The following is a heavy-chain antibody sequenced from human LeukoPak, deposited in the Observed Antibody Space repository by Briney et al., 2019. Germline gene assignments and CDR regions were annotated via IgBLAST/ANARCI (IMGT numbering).Heavy chain of an antibody. CDR2: IYYSGTT. Sequence: PSETLSLTCTVSGVSISSGDYHWSWIRQPPGKGLEWIGYIYYSGTTYYNPSLKSRVAIPIDTSKSQFSLNLNSVTAADTAVYYCARVRTPASTPNYDFWSNYYPYFDYWGQGTLVTVSS. V-gene: IGHV4-30-4*08. J-gene: IGHJ4*02. CDR1: GVSISSGDYH. D-gene: IGHD3-3*01. CDR3: ARVRTPASTPNYDFWSNYYPYFDY.